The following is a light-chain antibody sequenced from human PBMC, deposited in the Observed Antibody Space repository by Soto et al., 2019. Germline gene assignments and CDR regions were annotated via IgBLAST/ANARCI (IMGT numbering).Light chain of an antibody. CDR2: GAS. J-gene: IGKJ1*01. CDR1: QSVSSN. CDR3: QQYATSPRT. V-gene: IGKV3-15*01. Sequence: IVMTQSPATLSVSPMEIATLSCMASQSVSSNLAWYQQKPGQAPRLLIYGASTRATGIPARFSGSGSGTEFTLTISSLQSEDFAVYYCQQYATSPRTFGQGTKVDIK.